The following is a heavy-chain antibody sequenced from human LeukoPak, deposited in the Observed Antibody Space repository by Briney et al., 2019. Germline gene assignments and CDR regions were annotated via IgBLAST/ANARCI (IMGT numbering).Heavy chain of an antibody. CDR3: EYSSSSIFDY. CDR1: GFTFSSYA. J-gene: IGHJ4*02. D-gene: IGHD6-6*01. V-gene: IGHV3-23*01. Sequence: GGSLRLSCAASGFTFSSYAMSWDRQAPGRGLEWVSAISGSGGSTYYADSVKGRFTISRDNSKNTLYLQMNSLRAEDTAVYYCEYSSSSIFDYWGQGTRVTVSS. CDR2: ISGSGGST.